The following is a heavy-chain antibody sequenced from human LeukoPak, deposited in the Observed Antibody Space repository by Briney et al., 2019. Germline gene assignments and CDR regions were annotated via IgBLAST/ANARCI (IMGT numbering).Heavy chain of an antibody. J-gene: IGHJ4*02. Sequence: GGSLRLSCAASGFTFSSYAMSWVRQAPGKGLEWVSAITATSSSTYDADSVQGRFTISRDNSKNTLFLQMNGLRPEDTAIYYCAKLFDSGTYNNFFHYWGQGTLVTVSS. D-gene: IGHD3-10*01. CDR2: ITATSSST. CDR1: GFTFSSYA. V-gene: IGHV3-23*01. CDR3: AKLFDSGTYNNFFHY.